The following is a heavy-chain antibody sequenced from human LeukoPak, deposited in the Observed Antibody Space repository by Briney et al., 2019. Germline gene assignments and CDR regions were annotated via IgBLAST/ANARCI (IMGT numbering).Heavy chain of an antibody. J-gene: IGHJ3*02. V-gene: IGHV4-31*03. CDR2: ISYSGTT. D-gene: IGHD4/OR15-4a*01. CDR3: ARADWRGTNSRDAFDI. Sequence: SETLSLTCTVSGGSISSGDDYWSWIRHLPGKGLEWIGYISYSGTTYYSPSLKSRITISLDTSQNQFSLELSSVTAADTAVYYCARADWRGTNSRDAFDIWGLGTVVTVSS. CDR1: GGSISSGDDY.